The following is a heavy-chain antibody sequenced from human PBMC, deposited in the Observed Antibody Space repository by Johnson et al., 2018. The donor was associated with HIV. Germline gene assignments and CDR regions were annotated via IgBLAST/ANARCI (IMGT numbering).Heavy chain of an antibody. J-gene: IGHJ3*02. CDR1: GFSFRSYA. CDR3: ARKGSSGFGGIDAFDI. Sequence: QVQLVESGGGVVQPGRSLRLSCAASGFSFRSYAMHWVRQAPGKGLEWVSVISSDGSNKYYADSVKGRFTISRDHAKTSLYLQMNSLRAEDTAVYYCARKGSSGFGGIDAFDIWGQGTMVTVSS. D-gene: IGHD3-22*01. CDR2: ISSDGSNK. V-gene: IGHV3-30*04.